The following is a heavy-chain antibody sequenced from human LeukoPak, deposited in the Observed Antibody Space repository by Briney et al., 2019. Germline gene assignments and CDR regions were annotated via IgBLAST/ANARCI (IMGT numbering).Heavy chain of an antibody. D-gene: IGHD3-22*01. CDR3: TTDYYDTYDAFDI. CDR1: GFTFSNAW. CDR2: IKSKTDGGTT. V-gene: IGHV3-15*01. Sequence: GGSLRLSCAASGFTFSNAWMSWVRQAPGKGLEWVGRIKSKTDGGTTDYAAPVIGRFTISRDDSKNTLYLQMNSLKTEDTAVYYCTTDYYDTYDAFDIWGQGTMVTVSS. J-gene: IGHJ3*02.